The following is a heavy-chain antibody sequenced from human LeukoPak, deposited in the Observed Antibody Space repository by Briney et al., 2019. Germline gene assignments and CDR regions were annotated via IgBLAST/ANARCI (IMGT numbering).Heavy chain of an antibody. V-gene: IGHV4-59*06. CDR3: ARDRAYYDSSGYYYSPDYYGMDV. Sequence: SETLSLTCTVSGGSINSYYWTWIRQPPGKGLEWIGYIYYSGSTYYNPSLKSRVTISVDTSKNQFSLKLSSVTAADTAVYYCARDRAYYDSSGYYYSPDYYGMDVWGQGTTVTVSS. CDR2: IYYSGST. D-gene: IGHD3-22*01. J-gene: IGHJ6*02. CDR1: GGSINSYY.